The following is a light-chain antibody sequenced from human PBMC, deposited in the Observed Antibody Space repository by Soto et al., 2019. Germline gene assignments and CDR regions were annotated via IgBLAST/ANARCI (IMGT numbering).Light chain of an antibody. Sequence: QSALTQPASVSGSPGQSITISCTGTSSDVGGYNYVSWYQQHPGKAPKLMIYDVSNRPSGVSNRFSGSKSGNTGSLTISGLQAEDGADYYCSSYTSSSTRHVFGTGTKVTVL. V-gene: IGLV2-14*01. CDR3: SSYTSSSTRHV. CDR2: DVS. CDR1: SSDVGGYNY. J-gene: IGLJ1*01.